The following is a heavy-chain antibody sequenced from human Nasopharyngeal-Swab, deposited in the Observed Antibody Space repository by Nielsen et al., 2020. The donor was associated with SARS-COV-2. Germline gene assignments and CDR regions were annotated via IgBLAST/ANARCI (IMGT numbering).Heavy chain of an antibody. CDR3: SRHGVAEDY. V-gene: IGHV1-18*01. Sequence: ASVQVSCKASGYIFTSYDISWVRQARAQGLEWMGWIGAYNGNTNHAQKFQDRVTMTTDTSTSTVYLELRSLRSDDTAVYYCSRHGVAEDYWGQGTLVTVSS. CDR1: GYIFTSYD. J-gene: IGHJ4*02. CDR2: IGAYNGNT. D-gene: IGHD3-3*01.